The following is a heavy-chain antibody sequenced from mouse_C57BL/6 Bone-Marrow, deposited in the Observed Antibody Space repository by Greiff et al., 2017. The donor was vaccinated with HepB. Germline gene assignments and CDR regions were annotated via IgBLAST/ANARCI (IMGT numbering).Heavy chain of an antibody. Sequence: QVQLQQPGAELVKPGASVKLSCKASGYTFTSYWMHWVKQRPGRGLEWIGRIDPNSGGTKYNEKFKSKATLTVDKPSSTAYMQLSSLTSEDSAVSYCAREGYYGSSPFAYWGQGTLVTVSA. CDR1: GYTFTSYW. J-gene: IGHJ3*01. CDR2: IDPNSGGT. V-gene: IGHV1-72*01. CDR3: AREGYYGSSPFAY. D-gene: IGHD1-1*01.